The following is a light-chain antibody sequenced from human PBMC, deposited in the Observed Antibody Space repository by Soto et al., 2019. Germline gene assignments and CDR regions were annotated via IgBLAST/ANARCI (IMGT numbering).Light chain of an antibody. CDR1: SSNIGSYA. V-gene: IGLV1-44*01. CDR2: SND. CDR3: SSYAGSNNYV. Sequence: QSVLTQPPSASGTPGQRVTISCSGSSSNIGSYAVNWYQQLPGTAPKLLIYSNDQRPSGVPDRFSGSKSGTSASLAIGGLQSEDEADYYCSSYAGSNNYVFGTGTQLTVL. J-gene: IGLJ1*01.